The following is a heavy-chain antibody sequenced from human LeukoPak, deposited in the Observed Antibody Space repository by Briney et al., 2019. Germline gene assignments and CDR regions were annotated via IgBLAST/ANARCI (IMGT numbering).Heavy chain of an antibody. V-gene: IGHV3-33*06. CDR1: GFTFRNHG. D-gene: IGHD6-13*01. CDR2: IWYDGSDE. Sequence: GGSLRLSCAASGFTFRNHGMHWVRQAPGKGLEWVAVIWYDGSDEYYADSVQGRFTISRDNSKNTLYLQMNSLRAEDTAVYYCAKENSSSWYEGEWFDPWGQGTLVTVSS. CDR3: AKENSSSWYEGEWFDP. J-gene: IGHJ5*02.